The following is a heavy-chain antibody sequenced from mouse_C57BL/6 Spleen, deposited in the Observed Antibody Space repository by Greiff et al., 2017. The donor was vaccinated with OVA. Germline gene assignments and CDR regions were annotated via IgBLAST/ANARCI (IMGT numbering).Heavy chain of an antibody. Sequence: EVQLVESGGGLVQPGGSLKLSCAASGFTFSDYYMYWVRQTPEKRLEWVGDISTGGGSTYYPDTVKGRFTISRDNAKKTLYLQMSRLKSEDTAMYYCARHRAGDAMDYWGQGTSVTVSS. J-gene: IGHJ4*01. CDR3: ARHRAGDAMDY. D-gene: IGHD3-3*01. CDR1: GFTFSDYY. CDR2: ISTGGGST. V-gene: IGHV5-12*01.